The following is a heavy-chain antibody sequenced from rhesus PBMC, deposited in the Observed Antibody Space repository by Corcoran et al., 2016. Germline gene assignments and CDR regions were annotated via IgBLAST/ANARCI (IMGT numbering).Heavy chain of an antibody. D-gene: IGHD3-16*01. J-gene: IGHJ6*01. CDR1: GGSFSSYW. CDR2: TNG. Sequence: QVQLQESGPGLVKPSETLSLTCAVSGGSFSSYWWSWIRQPPGKGLGWIGETNGNYHPSLKSRVTISKDASKNQFSLTLSSVTAADTAVYYCARYPEFSGSYYFGFYGLDSWGQGVVVTVSS. V-gene: IGHV4-80*01. CDR3: ARYPEFSGSYYFGFYGLDS.